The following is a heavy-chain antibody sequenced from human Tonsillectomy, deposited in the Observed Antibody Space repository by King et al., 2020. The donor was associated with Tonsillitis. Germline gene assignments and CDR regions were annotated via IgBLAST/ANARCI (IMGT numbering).Heavy chain of an antibody. J-gene: IGHJ4*02. CDR2: IRRKGKSYET. D-gene: IGHD3-10*01. CDR3: TTGRDFDY. CDR1: GFNFSGAA. V-gene: IGHV3-73*02. Sequence: VQLVESGGGLVQPGGSLKLYCAASGFNFSGAAMDWVRQASGKGLEVVGRIRRKGKSYETAYAASEKGRFTISSDDSKNTAYLQMNSMKTEETAVYYCTTGRDFDYWGQGALVTVSS.